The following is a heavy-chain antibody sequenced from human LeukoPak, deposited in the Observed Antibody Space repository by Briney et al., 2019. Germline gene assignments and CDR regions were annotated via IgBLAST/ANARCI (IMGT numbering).Heavy chain of an antibody. D-gene: IGHD4-11*01. CDR2: IYYSGST. Sequence: TGGSLRLSCTVSGGSISSYYWSWIRKPPGKGLEWIGYIYYSGSTDYNPSLKSRVTISVDTSKNQFSLKLSSVTAADTAVYYCAREGVTKYYFDYWGQGTLVTVSS. V-gene: IGHV4-59*01. CDR1: GGSISSYY. J-gene: IGHJ4*02. CDR3: AREGVTKYYFDY.